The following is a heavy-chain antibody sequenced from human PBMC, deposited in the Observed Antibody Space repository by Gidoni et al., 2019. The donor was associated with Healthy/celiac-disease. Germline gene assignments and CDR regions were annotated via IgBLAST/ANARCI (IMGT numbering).Heavy chain of an antibody. V-gene: IGHV3-7*01. J-gene: IGHJ6*02. D-gene: IGHD3-22*01. Sequence: EVQPVQSGGGLVQPGGSLRLSCAAACFTFSSYAMSWVRQAPGKGLEWVANIKQDGSEQYYVDSVKGRFTISRDNAKNSMYLQMNSLRAEETAVYYCARDYYDSSGYYYIYYYYYGMDVWGQGTTVTVSS. CDR1: CFTFSSYA. CDR2: IKQDGSEQ. CDR3: ARDYYDSSGYYYIYYYYYGMDV.